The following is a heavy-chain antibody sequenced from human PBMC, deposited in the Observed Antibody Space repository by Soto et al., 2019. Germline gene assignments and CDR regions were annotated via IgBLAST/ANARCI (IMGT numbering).Heavy chain of an antibody. CDR1: GFTFSSYG. CDR3: ASFRAVTDDAFDI. CDR2: IWYDGSNK. D-gene: IGHD2-21*02. Sequence: GGSLRLSCAASGFTFSSYGMHWVRQAPGKGLEWVAVIWYDGSNKYYADSVKGRFTISRDNSKNTLYLQMNSLRAEDTAVYYCASFRAVTDDAFDIWGQGTMVTVSS. J-gene: IGHJ3*02. V-gene: IGHV3-33*01.